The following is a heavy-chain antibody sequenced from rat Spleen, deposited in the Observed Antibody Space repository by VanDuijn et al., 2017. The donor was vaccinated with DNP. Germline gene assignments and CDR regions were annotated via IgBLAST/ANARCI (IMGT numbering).Heavy chain of an antibody. J-gene: IGHJ2*01. Sequence: EVQLVETGGGLVQPGKSLKLSCVASGFTFSNYWMYWIRQAPAKGLEWVATISYNGGTTYYRASVRGRFTISRDNAKGTLYLQMDSLRSEDTATYYCTRGPIYYSSSYFPDYWGQGVMVTVSS. D-gene: IGHD1-2*01. CDR1: GFTFSNYW. V-gene: IGHV5-31*01. CDR2: ISYNGGTT. CDR3: TRGPIYYSSSYFPDY.